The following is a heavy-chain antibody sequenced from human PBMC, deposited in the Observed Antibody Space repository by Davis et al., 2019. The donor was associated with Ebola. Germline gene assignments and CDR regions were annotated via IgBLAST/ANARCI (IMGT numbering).Heavy chain of an antibody. CDR2: IYYSGST. Sequence: SETLSLTCTVSGGSISSSSYYWGWIRQPPGKGLEWIGYIYYSGSTNYNPSLKSRVTISVDTSKNQFSLKLSSVTAADTAVYYCARGRARLDYWGQGTLVTVSS. CDR3: ARGRARLDY. V-gene: IGHV4-61*05. J-gene: IGHJ4*02. CDR1: GGSISSSSYY.